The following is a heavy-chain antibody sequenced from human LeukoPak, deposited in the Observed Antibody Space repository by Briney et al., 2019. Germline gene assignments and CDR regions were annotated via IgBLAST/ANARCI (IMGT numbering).Heavy chain of an antibody. CDR3: AIARDWDTAMDTTNFYYYYGMDV. J-gene: IGHJ6*02. CDR2: IIPIFGTA. V-gene: IGHV1-69*13. Sequence: ASVKVSCKASGGTFCSYAISWVRQAPGQGLEWMGGIIPIFGTANYAQKFQGRVTITADESTSTAYMELSSLRSEDTAVYYCAIARDWDTAMDTTNFYYYYGMDVWGQGTTVTVSS. D-gene: IGHD5-18*01. CDR1: GGTFCSYA.